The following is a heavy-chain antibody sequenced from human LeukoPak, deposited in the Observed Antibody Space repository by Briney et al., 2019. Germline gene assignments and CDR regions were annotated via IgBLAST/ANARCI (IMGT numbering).Heavy chain of an antibody. CDR3: VRMRALVPYYYMDV. Sequence: SETLSLTCAVYGGSFSGYYWSWIRQPPGKGLEWIGEINHSGSTNYNPSLKSRVTISVDTSKNQFSLRLSSLTAADTAVYYCVRMRALVPYYYMDVWGKGTTVTISS. CDR2: INHSGST. J-gene: IGHJ6*03. D-gene: IGHD6-13*01. CDR1: GGSFSGYY. V-gene: IGHV4-34*01.